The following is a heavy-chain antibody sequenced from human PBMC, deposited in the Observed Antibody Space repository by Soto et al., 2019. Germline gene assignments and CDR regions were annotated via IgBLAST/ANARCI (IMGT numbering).Heavy chain of an antibody. CDR2: ISSSSSTI. J-gene: IGHJ3*02. V-gene: IGHV3-48*02. Sequence: GGSLRLSCAASGFTFSSYSMNWVRQAPGKGLEWVSYISSSSSTIYYADSVKGRFTISRDNAKNSLYLQMNSLRDEDTAVYYCATEAAYGPAYAFDIWGQGTMVTVSS. CDR3: ATEAAYGPAYAFDI. CDR1: GFTFSSYS. D-gene: IGHD6-13*01.